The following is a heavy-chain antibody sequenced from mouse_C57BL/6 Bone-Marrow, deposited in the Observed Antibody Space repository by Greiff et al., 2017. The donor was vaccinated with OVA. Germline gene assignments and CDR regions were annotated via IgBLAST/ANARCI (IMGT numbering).Heavy chain of an antibody. CDR3: TVIYYGNYRFAY. CDR2: IDPENGDT. D-gene: IGHD2-1*01. CDR1: GFNIKDDY. J-gene: IGHJ3*01. Sequence: VQLQQSGAELVRPGASVKLSCTASGFNIKDDYMHWVKQRPEQGLEWIGWIDPENGDTEYASKFQGKATITADTSSNTAYLQLRSLTSDDTAVYYCTVIYYGNYRFAYWGQGTLVTVSA. V-gene: IGHV14-4*01.